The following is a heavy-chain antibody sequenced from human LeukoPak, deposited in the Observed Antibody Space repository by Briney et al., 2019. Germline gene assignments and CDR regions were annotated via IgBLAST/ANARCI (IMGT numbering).Heavy chain of an antibody. Sequence: SETLSLTCTVSGGSISRTSQYWGWIRQPPENGLEWIGSMYYSGATYYNPSLKSRVTISLDTSKNQFSLTLTSVTAADTAVYYCVRLGRMGNVVYWGQGTLVPVSS. D-gene: IGHD3/OR15-3a*01. CDR2: MYYSGAT. J-gene: IGHJ4*02. V-gene: IGHV4-39*01. CDR3: VRLGRMGNVVY. CDR1: GGSISRTSQY.